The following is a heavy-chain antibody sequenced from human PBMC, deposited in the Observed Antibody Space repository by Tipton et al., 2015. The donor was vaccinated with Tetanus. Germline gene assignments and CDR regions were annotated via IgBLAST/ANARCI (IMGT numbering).Heavy chain of an antibody. CDR1: GFTLRSYS. J-gene: IGHJ4*02. CDR3: ARGMAEASNCGGDCYSDY. Sequence: SLRLSCAASGFTLRSYSMNWVRQAPGKGPEWVSYISTTSNTTYYADSLKGRFTISKDDSTDTLSLQMNSLRAEDTAVYSCARGMAEASNCGGDCYSDYWGQGTLVTVSS. D-gene: IGHD2-21*02. CDR2: ISTTSNTT. V-gene: IGHV3-48*01.